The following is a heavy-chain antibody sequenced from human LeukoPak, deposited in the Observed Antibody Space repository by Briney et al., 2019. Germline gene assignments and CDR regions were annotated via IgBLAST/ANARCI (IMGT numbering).Heavy chain of an antibody. CDR2: INHSGST. CDR1: GGSISGSSYY. J-gene: IGHJ4*02. V-gene: IGHV4-39*07. Sequence: SETLSLTCTVSGGSISGSSYYWSWIRQPPGKGLEWIGEINHSGSTNYNPSLKSRVTISVDTSKNQFSLKLSSVTAADTAVYYCASLKGYYDSSGYLPPFDYWGQGTLVTVSS. D-gene: IGHD3-22*01. CDR3: ASLKGYYDSSGYLPPFDY.